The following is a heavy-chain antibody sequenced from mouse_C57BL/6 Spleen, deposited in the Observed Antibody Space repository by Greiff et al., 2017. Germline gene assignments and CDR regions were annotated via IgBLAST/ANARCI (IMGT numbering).Heavy chain of an antibody. CDR3: AGSLGYGSSYDAMDY. CDR2: IYPGDGDT. D-gene: IGHD1-1*01. CDR1: GYAFSSYW. Sequence: QVQLQQSGAELVKPGASVKISCKASGYAFSSYWMNWVKQRPGKGLEWIGQIYPGDGDTNYNGKFKGKATLTADKSSSTASMQLSSLTSADSAVYFCAGSLGYGSSYDAMDYWGQGTSVTVSS. J-gene: IGHJ4*01. V-gene: IGHV1-80*01.